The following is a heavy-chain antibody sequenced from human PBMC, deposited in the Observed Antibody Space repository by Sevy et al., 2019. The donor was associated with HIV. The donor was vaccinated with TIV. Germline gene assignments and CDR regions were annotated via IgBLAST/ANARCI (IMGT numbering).Heavy chain of an antibody. CDR3: ARGGNPDFDY. CDR1: GFTFSSYW. CDR2: IKHDGSEK. V-gene: IGHV3-7*01. J-gene: IGHJ4*02. Sequence: GSLRLSCAASGFTFSSYWMSWVRQAPGKGLEWVANIKHDGSEKYYVDSVKGRFTISRDNAKNSLFLQVNSLRAEDTAVYYCARGGNPDFDYWGQGTLVTVSS. D-gene: IGHD4-4*01.